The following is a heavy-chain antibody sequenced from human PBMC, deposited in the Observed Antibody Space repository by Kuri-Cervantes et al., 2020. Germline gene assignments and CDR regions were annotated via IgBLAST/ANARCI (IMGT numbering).Heavy chain of an antibody. V-gene: IGHV5-51*01. CDR1: GYNFTNYW. CDR2: IYPGDSDT. D-gene: IGHD4-17*01. J-gene: IGHJ4*02. CDR3: ARQTVTTSYDY. Sequence: GESLKISCKGYGYNFTNYWIAWVRQMPGKGLEWMGIIYPGDSDTRYSPSFQGQVTISADKSISTAYLQWSSLKASDTAMYYCARQTVTTSYDYWGQGTLVTVSS.